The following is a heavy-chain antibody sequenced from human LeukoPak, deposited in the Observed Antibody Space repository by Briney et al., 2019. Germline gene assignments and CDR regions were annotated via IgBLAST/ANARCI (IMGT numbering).Heavy chain of an antibody. CDR1: GYTFTGYY. CDR3: ARRPSYYDSSGYFDY. V-gene: IGHV1-2*02. CDR2: INPNSGGT. J-gene: IGHJ4*02. D-gene: IGHD3-22*01. Sequence: ASVTVSCKASGYTFTGYYMHWVRQAPGQGLEWMGWINPNSGGTNYAQKFQGRVTMTRDTSISTAYMELSRLRSDDTAVYYCARRPSYYDSSGYFDYWGQGTLVTVSS.